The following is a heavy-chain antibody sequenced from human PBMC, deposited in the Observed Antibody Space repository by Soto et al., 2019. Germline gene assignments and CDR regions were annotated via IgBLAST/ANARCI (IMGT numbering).Heavy chain of an antibody. CDR2: ISTYNGNT. CDR3: AREEGISDWHAFDY. D-gene: IGHD6-19*01. V-gene: IGHV1-18*04. Sequence: SVKVSCKASGYTFTDYGISWVRQAPGQGLEWMGWISTYNGNTIYAQKIQGRVTKTTDTSTSTAYVELRSLRSDDTAVYYCAREEGISDWHAFDYWGQGTLVTVSS. J-gene: IGHJ4*02. CDR1: GYTFTDYG.